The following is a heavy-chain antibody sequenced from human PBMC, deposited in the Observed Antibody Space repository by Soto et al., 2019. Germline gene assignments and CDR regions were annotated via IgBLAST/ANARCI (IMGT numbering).Heavy chain of an antibody. J-gene: IGHJ3*02. CDR2: IYYSGST. D-gene: IGHD5-12*01. V-gene: IGHV4-59*01. CDR1: GGSISSYY. Sequence: SETLSLTCTVSGGSISSYYWSWIRQPPGKGLEWIGYIYYSGSTNYNPSLKSRVTISVDTSKNQFSLKLSSVTAADTAVYYCARVWVRDGYKFREDAFDIWGQGTMVTVSS. CDR3: ARVWVRDGYKFREDAFDI.